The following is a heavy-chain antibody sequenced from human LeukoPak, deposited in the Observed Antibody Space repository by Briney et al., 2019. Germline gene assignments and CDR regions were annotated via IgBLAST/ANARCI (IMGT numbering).Heavy chain of an antibody. D-gene: IGHD3-22*01. CDR3: VRLRRNSDRSGYYYYDY. CDR1: GYTFSDFS. J-gene: IGHJ4*02. Sequence: GGSLRLSCAASGYTFSDFSVNWVRQAPGKGLEWVSSISVRSNYRYYADSVRGRFTISRDDARDSLFLQMNSLRAEDTAVYFCVRLRRNSDRSGYYYYDYWGQGTLVTVSS. V-gene: IGHV3-21*01. CDR2: ISVRSNYR.